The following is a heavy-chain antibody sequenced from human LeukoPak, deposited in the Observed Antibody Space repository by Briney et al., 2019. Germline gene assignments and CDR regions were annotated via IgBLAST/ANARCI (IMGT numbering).Heavy chain of an antibody. Sequence: GGSLRLSCVVSGISFTSSGMHWVRQAPGQGLEWVAAISNEGRSDYYADAVKGRFTVSRDTAKNTLYLQMNGLRPEDTAMYFCAKDSILGMGVFEVWGRGTLVTVSS. CDR3: AKDSILGMGVFEV. CDR1: GISFTSSG. J-gene: IGHJ2*01. CDR2: ISNEGRSD. V-gene: IGHV3-30*18. D-gene: IGHD7-27*01.